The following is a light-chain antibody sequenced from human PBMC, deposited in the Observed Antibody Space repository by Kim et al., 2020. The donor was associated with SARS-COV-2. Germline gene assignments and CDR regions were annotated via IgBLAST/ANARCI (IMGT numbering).Light chain of an antibody. J-gene: IGKJ2*01. V-gene: IGKV3-11*01. CDR1: QSVSSY. CDR2: DAS. Sequence: EIVLTQSPATLSLSPGERATLSCRASQSVSSYLAWYQQKPGQAPRLLIYDASNRATGIPARFSGSGSGTDFTLTISSLEPEDFAVYYCQQRSNWPMYTFGRGTEREI. CDR3: QQRSNWPMYT.